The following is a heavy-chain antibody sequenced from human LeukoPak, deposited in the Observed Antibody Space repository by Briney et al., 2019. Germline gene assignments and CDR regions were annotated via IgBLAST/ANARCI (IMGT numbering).Heavy chain of an antibody. CDR1: GGSISSYY. D-gene: IGHD5-12*01. CDR2: IYNTGST. J-gene: IGHJ6*03. Sequence: PSETLSLTCTVSGGSISSYYWSWIRQPAGKGLEWIGRIYNTGSTNYNPSLKSRVTMSVDTSKNQFSLKLTSVTAADTAVYYCARVRSGYSGYDSQRNYYYMDVWGNGTTVTISS. CDR3: ARVRSGYSGYDSQRNYYYMDV. V-gene: IGHV4-4*07.